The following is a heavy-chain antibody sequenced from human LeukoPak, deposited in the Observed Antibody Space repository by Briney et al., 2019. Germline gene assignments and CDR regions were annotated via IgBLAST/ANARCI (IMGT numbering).Heavy chain of an antibody. J-gene: IGHJ6*02. V-gene: IGHV3-23*01. CDR2: ISGSGGST. Sequence: GGSLRLSCAASGFTFSSYAMSWVRQAPGKGLEWVSAISGSGGSTYYADSVKGRFTISRDNSKNTLYLQMNSLRAEDTAVYYCAKGGTSTVTTARRYYYYGMDVWGQGTTVTVSS. CDR3: AKGGTSTVTTARRYYYYGMDV. CDR1: GFTFSSYA. D-gene: IGHD4-17*01.